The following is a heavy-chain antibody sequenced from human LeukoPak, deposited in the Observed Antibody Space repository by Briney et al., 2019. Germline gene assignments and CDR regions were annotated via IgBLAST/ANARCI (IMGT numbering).Heavy chain of an antibody. V-gene: IGHV1-2*02. J-gene: IGHJ6*02. CDR1: GYTFTGYY. CDR2: INPNSGGT. CDR3: ARDYPHTNYGILTGPYYYYGMDV. D-gene: IGHD3-9*01. Sequence: GVSVTVSCTASGYTFTGYYMHWVRQAPGQGVEWMGWINPNSGGTNYAQTFQGRVTMTRDTSISTAYMELSRLRSDDTAVYYCARDYPHTNYGILTGPYYYYGMDVWGQGTMVTVSS.